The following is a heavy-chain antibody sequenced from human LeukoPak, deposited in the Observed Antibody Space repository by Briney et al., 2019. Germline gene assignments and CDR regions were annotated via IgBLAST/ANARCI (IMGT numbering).Heavy chain of an antibody. CDR1: GGSISTYF. V-gene: IGHV4-59*12. CDR2: IYYSGRT. D-gene: IGHD3-22*01. Sequence: SETLSLTCTVSGGSISTYFWSWIRRPPGRGLEWIGHIYYSGRTNYNPPLKSRVTISVDTSKNQFSLKLSSVTAADTAVYYCARDTYYYGSGGYDDAFDIWGPGTTVTVSS. J-gene: IGHJ3*02. CDR3: ARDTYYYGSGGYDDAFDI.